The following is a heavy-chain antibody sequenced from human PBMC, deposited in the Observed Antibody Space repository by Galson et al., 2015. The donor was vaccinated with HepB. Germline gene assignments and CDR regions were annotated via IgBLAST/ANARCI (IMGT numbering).Heavy chain of an antibody. V-gene: IGHV3-30*03. D-gene: IGHD1-1*01. J-gene: IGHJ4*02. Sequence: SLRLSCAASGFNFSTYCMHWVRQAPGKGLVWVAGVSYGGNKKSYADSVEGRFTISRDNSKNTLYVQMNSLRSEDTAVYYCARDGSTTRDRSDNYFHHWGQGSLVTVSS. CDR3: ARDGSTTRDRSDNYFHH. CDR1: GFNFSTYC. CDR2: VSYGGNKK.